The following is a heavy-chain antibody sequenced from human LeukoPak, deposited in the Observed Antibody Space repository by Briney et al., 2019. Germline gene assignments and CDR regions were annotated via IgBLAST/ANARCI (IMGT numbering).Heavy chain of an antibody. Sequence: GGSLRLSCAASGFTCSSYSMHWVRQAPGKGLEWVAFIRYDGSNKYYADSVKGRFTISRDNSKNTLYLQMNSLRAEDTAVYYCAKGTSSYYDILTGSTGDYFDYWGQGTLVTVSS. J-gene: IGHJ4*02. V-gene: IGHV3-30*02. CDR3: AKGTSSYYDILTGSTGDYFDY. CDR1: GFTCSSYS. CDR2: IRYDGSNK. D-gene: IGHD3-9*01.